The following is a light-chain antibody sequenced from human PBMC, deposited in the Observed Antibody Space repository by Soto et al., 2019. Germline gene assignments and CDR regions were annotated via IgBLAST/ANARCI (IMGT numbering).Light chain of an antibody. Sequence: SYELTQPPSVSVAPGQTARITCGGNNIGGKSVHWYQQKPGQAPVLLVHDDSDRPSGIPERISGSNSGNTATLTISRVAAGDEADYYCSSYTTSSTRVFGTGTKVTVL. CDR1: NIGGKS. CDR3: SSYTTSSTRV. V-gene: IGLV3-21*02. J-gene: IGLJ1*01. CDR2: DDS.